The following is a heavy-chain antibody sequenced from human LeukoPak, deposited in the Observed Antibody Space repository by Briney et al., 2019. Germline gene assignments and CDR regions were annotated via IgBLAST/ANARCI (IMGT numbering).Heavy chain of an antibody. V-gene: IGHV1-69-2*01. Sequence: GATVKFSCKASGYTFTDHYIHWVQQAPGKGLEWVGRVDPEESEAISAQKFQGRVTISADTSTDTAYLELTSLRSDDTAVYYCATEVNVAYYNVPGNDYRGIDPWGPGTLVTVSS. CDR3: ATEVNVAYYNVPGNDYRGIDP. CDR2: VDPEESEA. CDR1: GYTFTDHY. J-gene: IGHJ5*02. D-gene: IGHD3-10*02.